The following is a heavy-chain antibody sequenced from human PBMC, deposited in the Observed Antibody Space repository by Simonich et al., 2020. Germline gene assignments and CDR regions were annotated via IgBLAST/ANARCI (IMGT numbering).Heavy chain of an antibody. J-gene: IGHJ4*02. CDR3: ARGRGGMSRGYVDY. Sequence: QVQLVQSGAEVKKPGASVKVSCKASGYTFNSYEINWVRQATGQGLEWMGWMNPNRCNTGYAQKFQGRVTITRNTSISTAYMELSSLRAEDTAVYYCARGRGGMSRGYVDYWGQGTLVTVSS. CDR2: MNPNRCNT. D-gene: IGHD2-15*01. CDR1: GYTFNSYE. V-gene: IGHV1-8*03.